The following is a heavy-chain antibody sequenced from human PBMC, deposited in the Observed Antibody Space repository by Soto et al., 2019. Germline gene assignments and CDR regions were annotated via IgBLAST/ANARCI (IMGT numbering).Heavy chain of an antibody. D-gene: IGHD6-13*01. CDR3: AREQLQVVIADY. J-gene: IGHJ4*02. Sequence: EVQLVESGGGLVQPGGSLRLSCAASGFTFSSYWMNWVRQAPGKGLEWVANIKQDGSEKYYVDSVKGRFTISRDNTKNSLYLQMNSLRAEDTAVYYCAREQLQVVIADYWGQGTLVTVSS. CDR1: GFTFSSYW. V-gene: IGHV3-7*01. CDR2: IKQDGSEK.